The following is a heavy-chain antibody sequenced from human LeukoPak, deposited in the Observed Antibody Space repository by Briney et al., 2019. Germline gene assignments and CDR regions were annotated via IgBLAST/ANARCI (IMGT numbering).Heavy chain of an antibody. V-gene: IGHV3-53*01. J-gene: IGHJ4*02. CDR3: AREIAVAGYFDY. CDR1: GFTVSSNY. D-gene: IGHD6-19*01. Sequence: GGSLRLSCAASGFTVSSNYMSWVRQAPGKGLEWVSVIYSGGSTYYADSVKGRFTISRDNAKNSLYLQMNSLRAEDTAVYYCAREIAVAGYFDYWGQGTLVTVSS. CDR2: IYSGGST.